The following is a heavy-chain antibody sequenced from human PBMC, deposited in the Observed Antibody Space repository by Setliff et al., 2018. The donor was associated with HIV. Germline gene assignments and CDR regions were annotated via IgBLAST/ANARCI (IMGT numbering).Heavy chain of an antibody. J-gene: IGHJ4*02. V-gene: IGHV4-59*11. CDR1: GGSISSHY. Sequence: ETLSLTCTVSGGSISSHYWSWIRQPPGKGLEWIGSIYYSGSTNYNPSLKSRVTISVDTSKNQFSLKLSSVTAAGTAVYYCARDSIAAAGKFTFDYWGQGTLVTVSS. D-gene: IGHD6-13*01. CDR3: ARDSIAAAGKFTFDY. CDR2: IYYSGST.